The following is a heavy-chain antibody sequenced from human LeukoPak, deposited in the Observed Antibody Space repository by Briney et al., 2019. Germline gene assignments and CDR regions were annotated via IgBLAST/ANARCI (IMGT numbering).Heavy chain of an antibody. CDR2: ISAYNGNT. Sequence: ASVKVSCKASGGTFSSYAISWVRQAPGQGLEWMGWISAYNGNTNYAQKLQGRVTMTTDTSTSTAYMELRSLRSDDTAVYYCASRKDYYDSSGLGFDYWGQGTLVTVSS. CDR1: GGTFSSYA. D-gene: IGHD3-22*01. V-gene: IGHV1-18*01. CDR3: ASRKDYYDSSGLGFDY. J-gene: IGHJ4*02.